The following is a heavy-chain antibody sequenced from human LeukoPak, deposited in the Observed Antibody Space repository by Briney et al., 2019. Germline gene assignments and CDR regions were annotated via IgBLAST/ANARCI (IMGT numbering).Heavy chain of an antibody. J-gene: IGHJ4*02. CDR1: GGSVNSGTYY. CDR2: ISYSGST. D-gene: IGHD5-24*01. V-gene: IGHV4-61*01. Sequence: TPSETLSVTCTISGGSVNSGTYYSSWIRQPPGKGLEWIGYISYSGSTNYNPSLKSRVTISVDTSKNQFSLKLSSVTAADTAVYYCARGGRWLQFNYWGQGTLVTVSS. CDR3: ARGGRWLQFNY.